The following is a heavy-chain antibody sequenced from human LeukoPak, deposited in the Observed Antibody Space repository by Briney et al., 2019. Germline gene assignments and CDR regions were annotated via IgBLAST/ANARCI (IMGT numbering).Heavy chain of an antibody. J-gene: IGHJ4*02. CDR3: AREPYCSGGSCYSDY. V-gene: IGHV1-18*01. Sequence: ASVKVSCKASGYTLTSYGISWVRQAPGQGLEWMGWISAYNGNTNYAQKLQGRVTMTTDTSTSTAYMELRSLRSDDTAVCYCAREPYCSGGSCYSDYWGQGTLVTVSS. CDR1: GYTLTSYG. D-gene: IGHD2-15*01. CDR2: ISAYNGNT.